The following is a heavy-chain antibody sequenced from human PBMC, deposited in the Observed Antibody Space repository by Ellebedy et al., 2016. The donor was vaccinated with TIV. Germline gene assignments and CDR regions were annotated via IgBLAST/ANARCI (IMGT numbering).Heavy chain of an antibody. CDR1: GYTFTTYD. D-gene: IGHD6-19*01. Sequence: ASVKVSCXASGYTFTTYDINWVRQATGQGLEWMGCISGHNGKTDYAQRLQDRLTMTTDTATSTAYMELRSLRSDDTAVYYCARVPREWLTLRVHFQHWGQGTLVTVSS. J-gene: IGHJ1*01. CDR2: ISGHNGKT. CDR3: ARVPREWLTLRVHFQH. V-gene: IGHV1-18*01.